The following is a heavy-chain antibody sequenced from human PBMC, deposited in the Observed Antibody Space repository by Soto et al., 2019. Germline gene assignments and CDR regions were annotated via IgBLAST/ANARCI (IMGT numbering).Heavy chain of an antibody. D-gene: IGHD3-3*01. CDR3: ASARSDYYPSTF. J-gene: IGHJ4*02. Sequence: QVQLVQSGAEVKKPGSSVKVSCKASGGTFSSFALSWVRQAPGQGLEWMGRIIPMFATPNYAQRFKGRVTSTEDESTGTAYMERSSLRSEETALYYCASARSDYYPSTFWGQGTLVTVSS. V-gene: IGHV1-69*18. CDR2: IIPMFATP. CDR1: GGTFSSFA.